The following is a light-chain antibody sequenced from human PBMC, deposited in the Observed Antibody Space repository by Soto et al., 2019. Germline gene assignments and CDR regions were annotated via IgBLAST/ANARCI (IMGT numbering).Light chain of an antibody. J-gene: IGLJ1*01. CDR2: EGS. CDR1: SSDVGSSNL. CDR3: CSFARSSTSYF. Sequence: QSVLTQPASVSASPGQSITISCTGTSSDVGSSNLVSWYQHHPGKAPKLIIYEGSRRPSGVSGRFSGSKSGNTASLTISGLQADDEADYYCCSFARSSTSYFFGTGTKAPS. V-gene: IGLV2-23*01.